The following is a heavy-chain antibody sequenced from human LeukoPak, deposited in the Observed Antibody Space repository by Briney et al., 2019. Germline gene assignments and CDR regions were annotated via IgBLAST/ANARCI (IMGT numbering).Heavy chain of an antibody. V-gene: IGHV4-39*07. J-gene: IGHJ3*02. D-gene: IGHD1/OR15-1a*01. Sequence: SETLSLTCTVSGGSISSSSYYWGWIRQPPGKGLEWIGSLYHSGATYYNPSLKSRITISADTFKNQLSLKLNSVTAADTAVYYCARDREQRGRHYRSWAFDIWGQGTMVTVSS. CDR3: ARDREQRGRHYRSWAFDI. CDR2: LYHSGAT. CDR1: GGSISSSSYY.